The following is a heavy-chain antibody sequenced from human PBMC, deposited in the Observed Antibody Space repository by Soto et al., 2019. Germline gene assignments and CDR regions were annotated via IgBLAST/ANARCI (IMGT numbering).Heavy chain of an antibody. CDR2: ISPKSTYT. Sequence: QVHLVESGGGLVKPGGALRLSCATSGFPVSAYYMSWIRQAPGKGLEWLSHISPKSTYTNYADSVKGRFTISRDNTKSSLFLQMNSLGVEDTAVYYCARGGGGGLFEHWGQGVLVTVSS. CDR3: ARGGGGGLFEH. V-gene: IGHV3-11*06. D-gene: IGHD2-21*01. J-gene: IGHJ4*02. CDR1: GFPVSAYY.